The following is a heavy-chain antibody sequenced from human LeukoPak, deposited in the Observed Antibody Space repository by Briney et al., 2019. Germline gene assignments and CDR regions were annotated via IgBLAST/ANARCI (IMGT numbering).Heavy chain of an antibody. D-gene: IGHD2-2*01. CDR1: VGSISTTSYY. J-gene: IGHJ3*02. V-gene: IGHV4-39*07. Sequence: SETLSLTCTVSVGSISTTSYYWGWIRQPPGKGLEWIGEIYHSGSTNYNPSLKSRVTISVDKSKNQFSLKLSSVTAADTAAYYCARTTSDIPAFDIWGQGTMVTVSS. CDR2: IYHSGST. CDR3: ARTTSDIPAFDI.